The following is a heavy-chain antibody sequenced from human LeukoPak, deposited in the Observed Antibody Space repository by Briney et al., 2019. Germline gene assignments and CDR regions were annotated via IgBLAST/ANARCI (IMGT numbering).Heavy chain of an antibody. V-gene: IGHV4-30-2*01. CDR3: ARARRHTSAFDI. Sequence: SETLSLTCTVSGASISSGGYSWSWIRQPPGKGLEWIGYIYHSGSTYYNPSLKSRVTISVDRSKNQFSLKLSSVTAADTAVYYCARARRHTSAFDIWGQGTMVTVSS. J-gene: IGHJ3*02. D-gene: IGHD1-26*01. CDR2: IYHSGST. CDR1: GASISSGGYS.